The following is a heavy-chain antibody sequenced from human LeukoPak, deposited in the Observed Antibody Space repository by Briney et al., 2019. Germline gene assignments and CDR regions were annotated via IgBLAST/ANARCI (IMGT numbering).Heavy chain of an antibody. Sequence: QPGGSLRLSCAASGFSFDDYIMHWVRQAPGKGLEWVSLISWDAGNTYYADSVKGRFTISRDNSRNSLYLQMNSLRTEDTALYYCAKGGMYYNFWSGLITWGQGTLVTVSS. CDR3: AKGGMYYNFWSGLIT. J-gene: IGHJ5*02. D-gene: IGHD3-3*01. CDR2: ISWDAGNT. CDR1: GFSFDDYI. V-gene: IGHV3-43*01.